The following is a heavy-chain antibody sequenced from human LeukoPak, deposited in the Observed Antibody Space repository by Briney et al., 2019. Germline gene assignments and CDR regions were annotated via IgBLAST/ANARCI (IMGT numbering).Heavy chain of an antibody. CDR2: ISYDGSNK. Sequence: RTPRLTSAASRFTSSSYAMRWVREAPRKGLEWGAVISYDGSNKYYTDSVKGRFTISRDNSKNTLYRKRNSLRSEDTAVYYCARKGSTGYDTPDFDYWGQGTLVTASS. V-gene: IGHV3-30-3*02. D-gene: IGHD2-2*01. CDR1: RFTSSSYA. CDR3: ARKGSTGYDTPDFDY. J-gene: IGHJ4*02.